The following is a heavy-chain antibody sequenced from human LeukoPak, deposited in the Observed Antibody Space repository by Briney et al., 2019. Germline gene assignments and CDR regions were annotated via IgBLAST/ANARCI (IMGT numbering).Heavy chain of an antibody. V-gene: IGHV3-21*01. D-gene: IGHD6-19*01. CDR1: GFTFSSYS. J-gene: IGHJ5*02. CDR2: ISSSSSYI. Sequence: GGSLRLSCAASGFTFSSYSMSWVRQAPGKGLEWVSAISSSSSYIYYADSVKGRFTISRDNAKNSLYLQMNSLRAEDTAVYYCARQYSSGWYEGLDWFDPWGQGTLVTVSS. CDR3: ARQYSSGWYEGLDWFDP.